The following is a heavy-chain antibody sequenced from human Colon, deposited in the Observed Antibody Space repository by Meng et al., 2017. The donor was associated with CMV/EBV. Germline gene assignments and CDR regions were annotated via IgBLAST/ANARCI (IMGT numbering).Heavy chain of an antibody. V-gene: IGHV3-23*01. CDR2: ISSDGDIT. Sequence: VQLLGLGVGWVQPGGFLRLSCAASGFTFSSYAMSWVRQAPGKGLEWVSLISSDGDITSYADSVKGRFTISRDNAQSTLDLQMNSLRAEDTAVYYCARDPGTGGHDWYFDLWGRGTLVTVSS. D-gene: IGHD1-26*01. CDR1: GFTFSSYA. J-gene: IGHJ2*01. CDR3: ARDPGTGGHDWYFDL.